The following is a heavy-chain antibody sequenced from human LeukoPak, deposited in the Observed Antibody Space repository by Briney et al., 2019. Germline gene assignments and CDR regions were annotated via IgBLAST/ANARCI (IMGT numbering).Heavy chain of an antibody. J-gene: IGHJ4*02. CDR2: INPNSGGT. CDR3: ARFTIAVAGGTFDY. V-gene: IGHV1-2*02. CDR1: GYTFTGYY. Sequence: ASVKVSCKASGYTFTGYYMHWVRQAPGQGLEWMGWINPNSGGTNYAQKFQGRVTMTMDTSISTAYMELSRLRSDDTAVYYCARFTIAVAGGTFDYWGQGTLVTVSS. D-gene: IGHD6-19*01.